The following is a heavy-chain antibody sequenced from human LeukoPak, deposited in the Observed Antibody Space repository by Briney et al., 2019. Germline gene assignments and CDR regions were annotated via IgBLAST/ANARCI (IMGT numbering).Heavy chain of an antibody. CDR2: IFGSGNI. CDR3: AGGGQWPAHDC. Sequence: SETLSLTCTVSGGSISSYHWSWIRQPPGKRLEWVGSIFGSGNINYNPSLKSRGPISVDTSKNQFSLRLTSVTAADTAVYCCAGGGQWPAHDCWGQGNLVTVSS. J-gene: IGHJ4*02. D-gene: IGHD6-19*01. CDR1: GGSISSYH. V-gene: IGHV4-4*08.